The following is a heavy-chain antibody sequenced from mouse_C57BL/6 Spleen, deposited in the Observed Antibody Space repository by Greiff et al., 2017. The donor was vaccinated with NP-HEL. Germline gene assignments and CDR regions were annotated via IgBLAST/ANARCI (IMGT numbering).Heavy chain of an antibody. V-gene: IGHV1-80*01. Sequence: QVQLKESGAELVKPGASVKISCKASGYAFSSYWMNWVKQRPGKGLEWIGQIYPGDGDTNYNGKFKGKATLTADKSSSTAYMQLSSLTSEDSAVYFCARASGHGGYMDYWGQGTSVTVSS. J-gene: IGHJ4*01. CDR1: GYAFSSYW. CDR3: ARASGHGGYMDY. D-gene: IGHD1-3*01. CDR2: IYPGDGDT.